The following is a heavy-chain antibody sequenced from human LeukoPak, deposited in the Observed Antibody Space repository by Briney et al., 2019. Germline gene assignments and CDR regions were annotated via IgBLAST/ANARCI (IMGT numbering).Heavy chain of an antibody. CDR3: ARGVVGATAEGIDY. J-gene: IGHJ4*02. V-gene: IGHV4-59*01. D-gene: IGHD1-26*01. CDR1: GGSISSYY. Sequence: SATLSLTCTVSGGSISSYYWSWIRQPPGKGLEWIGYIYYSGSTNYNPSLKSRVTISVDTSKNQFSLKLSSVTAADTAVYYCARGVVGATAEGIDYWGQGTLVTVSS. CDR2: IYYSGST.